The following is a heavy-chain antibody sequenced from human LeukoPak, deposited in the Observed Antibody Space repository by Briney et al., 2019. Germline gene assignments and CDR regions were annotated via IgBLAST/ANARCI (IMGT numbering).Heavy chain of an antibody. V-gene: IGHV4-39*01. J-gene: IGHJ4*02. CDR3: ARRRQWLDFDY. CDR1: GGSISSSSPYC. CDR2: IYYSGGT. D-gene: IGHD6-19*01. Sequence: SETLSLTCTVSGGSISSSSPYCWGWIRQPPGKGLEWIGSIYYSGGTYYNPSLQSRVTISVDMSKDQFSLKLSSVTAADTAVYYCARRRQWLDFDYWGQGTLVTVSS.